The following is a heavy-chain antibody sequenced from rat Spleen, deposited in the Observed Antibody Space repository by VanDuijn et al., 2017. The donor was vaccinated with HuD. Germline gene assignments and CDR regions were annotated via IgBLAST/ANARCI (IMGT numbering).Heavy chain of an antibody. J-gene: IGHJ3*01. CDR1: GFTFSNYG. Sequence: EVQLVESGGGLVQPGRSLKLSCTASGFTFSNYGMHWIRQAPGRGLEWVAFISSSSGAIFNADTVRGRFTISRDNAKNTLYLQLTSLRSEDTATYYCATYSDYATSPFAYWGRGTLVTVSS. V-gene: IGHV5-19*01. CDR2: ISSSSGAI. D-gene: IGHD1-6*01. CDR3: ATYSDYATSPFAY.